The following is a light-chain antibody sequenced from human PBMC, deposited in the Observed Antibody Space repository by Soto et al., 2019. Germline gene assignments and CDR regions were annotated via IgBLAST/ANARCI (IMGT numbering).Light chain of an antibody. CDR1: QSVSSSY. V-gene: IGKV3-20*01. J-gene: IGKJ4*01. CDR3: QQFSSYPLT. CDR2: RAS. Sequence: EIVLTQAPGTLSLSPGERATLYCRAGQSVSSSYLAWYQQIPGQAPKVLIYRASSRATGIPDRFSGSGSGTDFTLTISRLEPEDFAVYYCQQFSSYPLTFGGGTKVDI.